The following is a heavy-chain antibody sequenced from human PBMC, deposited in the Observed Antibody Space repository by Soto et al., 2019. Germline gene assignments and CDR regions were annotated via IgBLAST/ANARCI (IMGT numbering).Heavy chain of an antibody. Sequence: ASETLSLTCSVSGGSSSSRRYCGRWIRQPPGKGLEWIGSIYYSGSTYYNPSLKSRVTISVDTSKNQFSLKLSSVTAADTAVYYCASQDIVVVVGTFDIWGKGTMVT. V-gene: IGHV4-39*01. CDR1: GGSSSSRRYC. D-gene: IGHD2-15*01. CDR3: ASQDIVVVVGTFDI. J-gene: IGHJ3*02. CDR2: IYYSGST.